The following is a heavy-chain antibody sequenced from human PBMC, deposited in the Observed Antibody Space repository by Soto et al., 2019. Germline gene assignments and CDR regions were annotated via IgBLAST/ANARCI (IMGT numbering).Heavy chain of an antibody. J-gene: IGHJ5*02. D-gene: IGHD4-17*01. Sequence: GGSLRLSCAASGFTFSSYAMSWVRQAPGKGLEWVSAIRGSGGSTYYADSVKGRFTISRDNSKNTLYLQMNSLRAEDTAVYYCAKDDYEVRGFDPWGQGTLVTVSS. CDR2: IRGSGGST. CDR3: AKDDYEVRGFDP. CDR1: GFTFSSYA. V-gene: IGHV3-23*01.